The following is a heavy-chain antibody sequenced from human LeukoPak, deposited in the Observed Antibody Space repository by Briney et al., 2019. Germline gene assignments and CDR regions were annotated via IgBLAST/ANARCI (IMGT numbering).Heavy chain of an antibody. V-gene: IGHV3-66*01. CDR2: IYGADTI. CDR1: GFTFSRYA. Sequence: PGGSLRLSCAASGFTFSRYAMRWVRQVPGKGLEWVSCIYGADTIYYADFVKDRFTISRDSNRNILYLQMNSLRADDTAVYYCARGARGAYFDYWGQGTLVTVSS. CDR3: ARGARGAYFDY. D-gene: IGHD4/OR15-4a*01. J-gene: IGHJ4*02.